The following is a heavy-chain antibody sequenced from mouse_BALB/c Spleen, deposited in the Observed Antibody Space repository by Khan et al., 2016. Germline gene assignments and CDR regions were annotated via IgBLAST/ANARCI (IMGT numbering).Heavy chain of an antibody. D-gene: IGHD1-1*01. CDR3: VRDGYVSTYGAIDY. Sequence: QVQLKQSGPGLVAPSQSLSITCTVSGFSLTSYDTSWIRQPPGKGLEWLGVIWAGGATKYNSAFMSRVSITKDNSKSQVFLKMNSLQTDDTAIYYCVRDGYVSTYGAIDYLGQGTSVTVSS. CDR2: IWAGGAT. J-gene: IGHJ4*01. CDR1: GFSLTSYD. V-gene: IGHV2-9-2*01.